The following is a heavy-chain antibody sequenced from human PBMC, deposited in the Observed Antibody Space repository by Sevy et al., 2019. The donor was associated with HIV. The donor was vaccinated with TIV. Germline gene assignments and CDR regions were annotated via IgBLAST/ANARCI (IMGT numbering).Heavy chain of an antibody. CDR3: ARPLRGSYYPCFDP. CDR1: GYTFTSYG. V-gene: IGHV1-18*01. CDR2: VGAYDGNT. Sequence: ASVKVSCKTSGYTFTSYGITWVRQAPGQGLEWMGWVGAYDGNTNYAQKLQGRVTMTTDTSTSTAYMELRSLRSDDTAVYYCARPLRGSYYPCFDPWGQGTLVTVSS. D-gene: IGHD1-26*01. J-gene: IGHJ5*02.